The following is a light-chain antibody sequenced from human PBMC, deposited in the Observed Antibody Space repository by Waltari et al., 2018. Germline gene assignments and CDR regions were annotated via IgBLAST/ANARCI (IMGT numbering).Light chain of an antibody. CDR3: AAWDDSLNAFYV. CDR1: RSNIGSNA. J-gene: IGLJ1*01. V-gene: IGLV1-44*01. CDR2: SNN. Sequence: QSVLTQPPSASGTPGQRVTISCSGSRSNIGSNAVNWYQQFPGTAPKLLIYSNNRRPSGVPDRFSGSKSGTSASLAISGLQSEDEADYYCAAWDDSLNAFYVFGTGTKVTVL.